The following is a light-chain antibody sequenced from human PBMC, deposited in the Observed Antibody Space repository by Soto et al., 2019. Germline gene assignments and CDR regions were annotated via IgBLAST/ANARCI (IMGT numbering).Light chain of an antibody. CDR3: AAWDDSLNGPV. Sequence: QSVLSQSPSASGTPGQRVTISCSGSSSNIGKNTVNWYQQLPGTAPKLLIYSHNQRPSGVPDRFSGSKSGTSASLAISGLQSEDEADYYCAAWDDSLNGPVFGGGTQLTVL. CDR1: SSNIGKNT. V-gene: IGLV1-44*01. J-gene: IGLJ2*01. CDR2: SHN.